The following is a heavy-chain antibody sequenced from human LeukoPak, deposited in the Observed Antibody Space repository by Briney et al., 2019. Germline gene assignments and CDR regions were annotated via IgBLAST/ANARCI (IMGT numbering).Heavy chain of an antibody. CDR2: IYSGGDT. D-gene: IGHD2-15*01. CDR3: ARDRKIGGYPDAFNI. Sequence: GGSLRLSCAASGFTVSSNSMSWVRQAPGKGLEWVSVIYSGGDTYYADSVKGRFTISRDNSKNTLYLQLNSLRAEDTAVYYCARDRKIGGYPDAFNIWGQGTMVTVSS. CDR1: GFTVSSNS. J-gene: IGHJ3*02. V-gene: IGHV3-53*01.